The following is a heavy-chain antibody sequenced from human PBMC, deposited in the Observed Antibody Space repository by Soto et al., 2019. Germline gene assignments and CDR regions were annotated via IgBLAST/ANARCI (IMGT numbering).Heavy chain of an antibody. CDR3: AKESGYCSSTSCPNWFDP. V-gene: IGHV3-23*01. CDR1: GFTFSSYA. Sequence: GGSLRLSCAASGFTFSSYAMSWVRQAPGKGLEWVSAISGSGGSTYYADSVKGRFTISRDNSKNTLYLQMNSLRAEDTAVYYCAKESGYCSSTSCPNWFDPWGQGTLVTVSS. CDR2: ISGSGGST. D-gene: IGHD2-2*03. J-gene: IGHJ5*02.